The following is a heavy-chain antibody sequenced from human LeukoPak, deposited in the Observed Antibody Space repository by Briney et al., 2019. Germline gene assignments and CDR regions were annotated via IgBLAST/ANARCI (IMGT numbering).Heavy chain of an antibody. CDR1: GYTFTSYD. CDR3: ARGVEPIVAIPDRTYYYYGMDV. CDR2: MNPNSGNT. J-gene: IGHJ6*02. V-gene: IGHV1-8*01. D-gene: IGHD5-12*01. Sequence: ASVKVSCKASGYTFTSYDINWVRQATGQGLEWMGWMNPNSGNTGYAQKFQGRVTMTRNTSISTAYMELSCLRSEDTAVYYCARGVEPIVAIPDRTYYYYGMDVWGQGTTVTVSS.